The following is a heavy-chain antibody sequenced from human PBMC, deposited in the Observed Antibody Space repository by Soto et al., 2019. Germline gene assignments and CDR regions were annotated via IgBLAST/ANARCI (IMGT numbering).Heavy chain of an antibody. Sequence: SETLSLTCSVSGDSISSGGSSWSWIRQTPGKGLEWIGYLYHTGSTFYNPSLKSRVTISGDTSKNQFSLKLSSVTAADTAVYYCARQMRWAKPNWFDPWGQGTLVTVSS. CDR1: GDSISSGGSS. CDR3: ARQMRWAKPNWFDP. J-gene: IGHJ5*02. V-gene: IGHV4-30-2*03. D-gene: IGHD1-26*01. CDR2: LYHTGST.